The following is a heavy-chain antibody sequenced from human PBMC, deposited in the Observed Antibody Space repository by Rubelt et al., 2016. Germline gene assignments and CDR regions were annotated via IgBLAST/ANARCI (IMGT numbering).Heavy chain of an antibody. Sequence: EVQLVESGGGLVQPGGSLRLSCAASGFTFSRYAMSWVRQAPGKGQEWVSAIGGSGGDTYYADSVKGRFTISRDNSKNKLYLQMNSLCAEDTAVYYGAKSMAYTALFHIWGQGTMVTVSS. V-gene: IGHV3-23*04. D-gene: IGHD4-11*01. CDR3: AKSMAYTALFHI. CDR2: IGGSGGDT. J-gene: IGHJ3*02. CDR1: GFTFSRYA.